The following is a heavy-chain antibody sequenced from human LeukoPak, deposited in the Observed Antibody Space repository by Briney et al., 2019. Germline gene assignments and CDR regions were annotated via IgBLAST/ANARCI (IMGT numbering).Heavy chain of an antibody. J-gene: IGHJ4*02. D-gene: IGHD2-15*01. CDR3: ARHGPPKMVVVVTPPEY. V-gene: IGHV4-31*03. CDR2: IYYSGST. Sequence: SQTLSLTCTVSGGSISSGGYYWSWIRQHLGKGLEWIGYIYYSGSTYYNPSLKSRVSISVDTSNNQFSLKLRSVTAADTSVFYCARHGPPKMVVVVTPPEYWGRGTLVTVSS. CDR1: GGSISSGGYY.